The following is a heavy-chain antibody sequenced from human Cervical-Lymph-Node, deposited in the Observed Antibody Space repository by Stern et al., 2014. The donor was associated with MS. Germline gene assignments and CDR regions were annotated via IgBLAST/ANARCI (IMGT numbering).Heavy chain of an antibody. CDR2: IDYSGTT. V-gene: IGHV4-39*02. Sequence: QVQLQESGPGLVKPSETLSLSCSVSADSMTSSAYYWGWIRQPPGKGLEWIGTIDYSGTTFYDPYLKSRITISVDTLKTHFSLELSSVTAADTAVYYCARLSSSGYYPFDYWGQGILVTVSS. J-gene: IGHJ4*02. CDR3: ARLSSSGYYPFDY. CDR1: ADSMTSSAYY. D-gene: IGHD3-22*01.